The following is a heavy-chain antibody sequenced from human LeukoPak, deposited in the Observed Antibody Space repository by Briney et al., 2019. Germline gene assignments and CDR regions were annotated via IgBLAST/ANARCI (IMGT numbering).Heavy chain of an antibody. J-gene: IGHJ4*02. V-gene: IGHV4-30-2*01. CDR2: IYHSGST. CDR3: ARGQYYYGSGSYGY. D-gene: IGHD3-10*01. CDR1: GGSISSGGYS. Sequence: PSETLSLTCAVSGGSISSGGYSWSWIRQPPGMGLEWIGYIYHSGSTYYNPSLKSRVTISVDRSKNQFSLKLSSVTAADTAVYYCARGQYYYGSGSYGYWGQGTLVTVSS.